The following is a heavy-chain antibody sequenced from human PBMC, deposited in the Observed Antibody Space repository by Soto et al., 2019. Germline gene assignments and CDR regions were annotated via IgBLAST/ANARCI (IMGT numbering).Heavy chain of an antibody. CDR2: INHSGST. Sequence: QVQLQQWGAGLLKPSETLSLTCAVYGGSFSGYYWSWIRQPPGKGLEWIGEINHSGSTNYNPSLKSRVTISVYTSKNQFSLKLSSVSAADTAVYYCARTGATVTTFDYWGQGTLVTVSS. D-gene: IGHD4-17*01. J-gene: IGHJ4*02. CDR3: ARTGATVTTFDY. V-gene: IGHV4-34*01. CDR1: GGSFSGYY.